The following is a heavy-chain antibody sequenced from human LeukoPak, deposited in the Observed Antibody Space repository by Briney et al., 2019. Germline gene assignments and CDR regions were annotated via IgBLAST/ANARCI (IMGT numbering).Heavy chain of an antibody. V-gene: IGHV1-2*02. Sequence: GASVKVSCKASGYTFTGYYMHWVRQAPGQGLEWMGWINPNSGGTNYAQKFQGRVTMTRNTSLNTAYMELTNLTSEETAIFYCARGPLADYFDRSGHWAYYFEFWGQGTLVTVSS. D-gene: IGHD3-22*01. CDR1: GYTFTGYY. CDR3: ARGPLADYFDRSGHWAYYFEF. J-gene: IGHJ4*02. CDR2: INPNSGGT.